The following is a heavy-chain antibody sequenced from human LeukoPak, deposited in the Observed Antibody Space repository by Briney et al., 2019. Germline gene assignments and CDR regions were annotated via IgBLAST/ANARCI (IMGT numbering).Heavy chain of an antibody. CDR2: FDPEDGET. V-gene: IGHV1-24*01. Sequence: ASVKVSCKVSGYTLTELSMHWVRQAPGKGLEWMGGFDPEDGETIYAQKFQGRVTLTEDTSTDTAYMELSSLRSEDTAVYYCATAKYDSSSWYYLDYWGQGTLVTVSS. J-gene: IGHJ4*02. D-gene: IGHD6-13*01. CDR1: GYTLTELS. CDR3: ATAKYDSSSWYYLDY.